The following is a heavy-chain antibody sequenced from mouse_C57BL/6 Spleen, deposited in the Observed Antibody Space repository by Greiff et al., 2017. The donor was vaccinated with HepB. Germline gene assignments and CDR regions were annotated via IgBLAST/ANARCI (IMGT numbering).Heavy chain of an antibody. CDR2: IDPSDSYT. CDR3: ARAVYDYVSRPFDY. D-gene: IGHD1-1*01. J-gene: IGHJ2*01. V-gene: IGHV1-50*01. Sequence: QVQLQQPGAELVKPGASVKLSCKASGYTFTSYWMQWVKQRPGRGLEWIGEIDPSDSYTNYNQKFKGKATLTVDTSSSTAYMQLSSLTSEDSAVYYCARAVYDYVSRPFDYWGQGTTLTVSS. CDR1: GYTFTSYW.